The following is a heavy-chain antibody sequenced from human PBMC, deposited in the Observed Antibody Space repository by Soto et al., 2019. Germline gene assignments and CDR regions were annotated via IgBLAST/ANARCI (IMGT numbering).Heavy chain of an antibody. CDR3: ARDPRDYISPHYYYYMDV. V-gene: IGHV3-48*01. CDR1: GFTFSSYS. CDR2: ISSSSSTI. Sequence: GGSLRLSCAASGFTFSSYSMNWVRQAPGKGLEWVSYISSSSSTIYYADSVKGRFTISRDNAKNSLYLQMNSLRAEDTAVYYCARDPRDYISPHYYYYMDVWGKGTTVTVSS. J-gene: IGHJ6*03. D-gene: IGHD3-10*01.